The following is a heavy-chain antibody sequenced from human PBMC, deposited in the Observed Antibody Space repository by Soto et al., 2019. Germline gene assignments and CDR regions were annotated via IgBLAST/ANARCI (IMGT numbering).Heavy chain of an antibody. CDR3: ARDGGYCSSTSCYGGDDAFDI. CDR1: GGSISSGGYY. Sequence: QVQLQESGPGLVKPSQTLSLTCTVSGGSISSGGYYWSWIRQHPGKGLEWIGYLYYSGSTYYNPSLKGRVTISVDTSKNQFSLKLSSVTAADTAVYYCARDGGYCSSTSCYGGDDAFDIWGQGTMVTVSS. D-gene: IGHD2-2*01. J-gene: IGHJ3*02. V-gene: IGHV4-31*03. CDR2: LYYSGST.